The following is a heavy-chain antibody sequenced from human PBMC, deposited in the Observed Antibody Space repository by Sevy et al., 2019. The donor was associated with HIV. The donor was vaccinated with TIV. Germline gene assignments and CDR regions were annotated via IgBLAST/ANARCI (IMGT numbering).Heavy chain of an antibody. CDR3: VKASDPVDYYDSARPLGY. D-gene: IGHD3-22*01. V-gene: IGHV3-30*02. Sequence: GGSLRLSCEVSGFNVNNYGMHWVRQAPGKGLEWVAMVPYDGSKSHYVDSVKGRFTISRDYSENTLYLQMTSLRVEDTAVYYCVKASDPVDYYDSARPLGYWGQGTLVTVSS. CDR2: VPYDGSKS. CDR1: GFNVNNYG. J-gene: IGHJ4*02.